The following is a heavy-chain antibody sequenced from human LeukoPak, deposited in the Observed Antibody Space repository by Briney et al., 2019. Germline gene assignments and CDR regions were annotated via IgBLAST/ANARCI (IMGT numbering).Heavy chain of an antibody. CDR3: ARDAYCSGGHCHSGYFDL. Sequence: PGGSLRLSCAASGFTFDDYGMSWVRHPPGKGLEWVSGINWNGGGTGYADSVKGRFTISRDNARNSLYLQMNSLRAEDTALYYCARDAYCSGGHCHSGYFDLWGRGTLFTVSS. CDR1: GFTFDDYG. V-gene: IGHV3-20*04. D-gene: IGHD2-15*01. CDR2: INWNGGGT. J-gene: IGHJ2*01.